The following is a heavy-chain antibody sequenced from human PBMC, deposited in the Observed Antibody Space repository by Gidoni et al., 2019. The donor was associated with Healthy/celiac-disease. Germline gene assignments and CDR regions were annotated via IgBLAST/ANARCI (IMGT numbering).Heavy chain of an antibody. CDR3: ARGRGIAAAGRLYGMDV. CDR2: IWYDGSNK. CDR1: GFTFSSYG. V-gene: IGHV3-33*01. D-gene: IGHD6-13*01. Sequence: QVQLVESGGGVVQPGRSLRLSCAASGFTFSSYGMHWVRQAPGKGLEWLAVIWYDGSNKYYADSVKGRFPISRDNSKNTLYLQMNSLRAEDTAVYYCARGRGIAAAGRLYGMDVWGQGTTVTVSS. J-gene: IGHJ6*02.